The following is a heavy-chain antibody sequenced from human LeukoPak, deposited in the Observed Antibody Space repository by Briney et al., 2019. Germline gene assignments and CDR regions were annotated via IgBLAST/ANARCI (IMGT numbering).Heavy chain of an antibody. J-gene: IGHJ4*02. CDR1: GFTFSSYA. Sequence: GGSLRLSCTASGFTFSSYAMHWVRQAPGKGLEWVAVISYDGSNKYYADSVKGRFTISRDNSKNTLYLQVNTLRADDTAVYYCAKDLGRYRNNFFDYWGQGNLVTVSS. CDR3: AKDLGRYRNNFFDY. D-gene: IGHD1-26*01. CDR2: ISYDGSNK. V-gene: IGHV3-30*18.